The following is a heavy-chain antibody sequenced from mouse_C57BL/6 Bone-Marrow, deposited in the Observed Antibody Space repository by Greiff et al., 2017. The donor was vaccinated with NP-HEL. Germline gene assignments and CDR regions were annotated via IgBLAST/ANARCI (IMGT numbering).Heavy chain of an antibody. CDR2: INPSSGYT. J-gene: IGHJ4*01. CDR3: AVLPEDY. CDR1: GYTFTSYT. V-gene: IGHV1-4*01. Sequence: VKVVESGAELARPGASVKMSCKASGYTFTSYTMHWVKQRPGQGLAWIGYINPSSGYTKYNQKFKDKATLTADKSSSTAYMQLSSLTSEDSAVYYCAVLPEDYWGQGPSVTVSS.